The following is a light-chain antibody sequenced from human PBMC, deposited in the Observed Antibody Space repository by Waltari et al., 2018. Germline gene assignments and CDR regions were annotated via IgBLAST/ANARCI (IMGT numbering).Light chain of an antibody. CDR1: QTISIY. CDR2: AAS. Sequence: IQMTKSPSVLSASVGARVTVTCRASQTISIYLALYQQQPGKASKLLIYAASTLQRGVPSRFSGSASGTEFSLTISSLQPEDSATYYCQQRNSYRYTFGQGTKLEIK. CDR3: QQRNSYRYT. J-gene: IGKJ2*01. V-gene: IGKV1-9*01.